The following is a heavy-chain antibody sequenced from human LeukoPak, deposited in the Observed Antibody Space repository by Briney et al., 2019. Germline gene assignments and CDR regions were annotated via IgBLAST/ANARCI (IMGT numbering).Heavy chain of an antibody. CDR1: GGSISSYY. V-gene: IGHV4-4*07. Sequence: PSETLSLTCTVSGGSISSYYWSWIRQPAGKGLEWIGRIYTSGSTNYNPSLKSRVTMSVDTSKNQFSLKLSSVTAADTAVYYCARVSDCSGGSCYGLEYYFDYWGQGTLVTVSS. CDR3: ARVSDCSGGSCYGLEYYFDY. D-gene: IGHD2-15*01. CDR2: IYTSGST. J-gene: IGHJ4*02.